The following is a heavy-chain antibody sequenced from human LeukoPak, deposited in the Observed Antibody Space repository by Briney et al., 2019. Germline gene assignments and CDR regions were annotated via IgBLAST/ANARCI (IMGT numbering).Heavy chain of an antibody. V-gene: IGHV3-23*01. J-gene: IGHJ6*02. CDR2: ITGSGGST. CDR1: GFTFSSSG. D-gene: IGHD2-2*01. Sequence: GGSLRLSCAASGFTFSSSGMGWVRQAPGKGLECVSPITGSGGSTSYTDSVKGRFTISRDNSKNTLYLQMNSLRAEDTAVYFCAKIRECSTTSCYRTYGMDVWGQGTTVTVSS. CDR3: AKIRECSTTSCYRTYGMDV.